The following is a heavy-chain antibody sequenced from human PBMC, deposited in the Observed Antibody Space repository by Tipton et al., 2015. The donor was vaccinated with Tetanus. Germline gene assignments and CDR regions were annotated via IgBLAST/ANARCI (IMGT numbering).Heavy chain of an antibody. CDR3: ASRPPHERYFGVFDY. CDR1: GFTFTNYG. CDR2: ISYEENNK. Sequence: QVQLVQSGGGVVQPGRSLRLSCAASGFTFTNYGFHWVRQAPGKGLEWVALISYEENNKFYADSVKGRFTISRDNSKNSLYLQMNSLRAEDTAVYYCASRPPHERYFGVFDYWGQGALVTVSS. D-gene: IGHD4-17*01. J-gene: IGHJ4*02. V-gene: IGHV3-33*05.